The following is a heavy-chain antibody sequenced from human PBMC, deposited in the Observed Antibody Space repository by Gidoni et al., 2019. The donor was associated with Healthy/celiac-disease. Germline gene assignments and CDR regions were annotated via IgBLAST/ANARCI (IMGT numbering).Heavy chain of an antibody. D-gene: IGHD3-3*01. J-gene: IGHJ4*02. Sequence: QVQLQESGPGLVKPSETLSLPCTVSGYSISSGYYWGWIRQPPGKGLEWIGSIYHSGSTYYNPSLKSRVTISVDTSKNQFSLKLSSVTAADTAVYYCARFPVTIFGVVTYRNIDYWGQGTLVTVPS. CDR1: GYSISSGYY. CDR3: ARFPVTIFGVVTYRNIDY. CDR2: IYHSGST. V-gene: IGHV4-38-2*02.